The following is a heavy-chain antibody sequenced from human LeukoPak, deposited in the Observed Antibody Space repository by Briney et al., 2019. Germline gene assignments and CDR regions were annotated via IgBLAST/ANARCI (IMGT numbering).Heavy chain of an antibody. J-gene: IGHJ4*02. D-gene: IGHD4-17*01. CDR2: MNPNSGNT. V-gene: IGHV1-8*01. CDR1: GYTFASYD. Sequence: ASVKVSCKASGYTFASYDINWVRQATGQGLEWMGWMNPNSGNTGYAQKFQGRVTMTRNTSISTAYMELSSLRSEDTAVYYCARGPHYGDYVGLEYWGQGTLVTVSS. CDR3: ARGPHYGDYVGLEY.